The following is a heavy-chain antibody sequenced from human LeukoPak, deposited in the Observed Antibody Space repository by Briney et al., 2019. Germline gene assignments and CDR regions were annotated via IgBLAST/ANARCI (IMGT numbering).Heavy chain of an antibody. CDR3: ARHNLIGYNYYYYYGMDV. J-gene: IGHJ6*02. CDR2: IYYSGST. D-gene: IGHD5-24*01. Sequence: SGTLSLTCTVSGGSISSYYWSWIRQPPGKGLEWIGYIYYSGSTNYNPSLKSRVTISVDTSKNQFSLKLSSVTAADTAVYYCARHNLIGYNYYYYYGMDVWGQGTTVTVSS. V-gene: IGHV4-59*08. CDR1: GGSISSYY.